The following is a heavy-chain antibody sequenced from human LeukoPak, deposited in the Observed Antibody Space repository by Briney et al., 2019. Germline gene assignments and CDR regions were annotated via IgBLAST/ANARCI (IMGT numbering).Heavy chain of an antibody. CDR2: IIPSFGTT. J-gene: IGHJ6*03. CDR1: GGTFSSYT. CDR3: ARHLGGYFYYYMDV. Sequence: ASVKVSCKASGGTFSSYTISWVRQAPGQGLEWMGGIIPSFGTTNYAQKFQGRITITTGESTNTAYMELSSLRSEDTAVYYCARHLGGYFYYYMDVWGKGTTVTVSS. V-gene: IGHV1-69*05. D-gene: IGHD3-16*01.